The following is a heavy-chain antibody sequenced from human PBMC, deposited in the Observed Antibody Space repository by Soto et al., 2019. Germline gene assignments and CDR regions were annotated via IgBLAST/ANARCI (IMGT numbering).Heavy chain of an antibody. CDR3: VYGDYAERVDD. CDR2: IYYSGST. D-gene: IGHD4-17*01. J-gene: IGHJ4*02. Sequence: PSETLSLTCTVSGGSISSSSYYWGWIRQPPGKGLEWIGSIYYSGSTYYNPSLKSRVTISVDTSKNQFSLKLSSVTAADTAVYYCVYGDYAERVDDWGQGTLVTV. CDR1: GGSISSSSYY. V-gene: IGHV4-39*01.